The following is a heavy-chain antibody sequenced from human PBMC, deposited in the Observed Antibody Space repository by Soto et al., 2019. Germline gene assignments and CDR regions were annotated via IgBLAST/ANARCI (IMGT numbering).Heavy chain of an antibody. Sequence: GGSLRLSCAASGFTFSSYSMSWVRQAPGKGLEWVSSISSSSSYIYYADSVKGRFTISRDNAKNSLYLQMNSLRAEDTAVYYCAREGSHYDFWSGYPPLVYWGQGTLVTVSS. CDR1: GFTFSSYS. CDR2: ISSSSSYI. D-gene: IGHD3-3*01. CDR3: AREGSHYDFWSGYPPLVY. J-gene: IGHJ4*02. V-gene: IGHV3-21*01.